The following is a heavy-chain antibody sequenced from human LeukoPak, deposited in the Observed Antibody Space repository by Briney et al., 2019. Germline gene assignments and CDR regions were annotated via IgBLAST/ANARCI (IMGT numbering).Heavy chain of an antibody. D-gene: IGHD2-21*01. Sequence: GGSLRLSCAASGFTFSSYWMHWVRQAPGKGLVWVSRINSDGSSTSYADSVKGRFTISRDNAKNTLYLQMNSLRAEDTAVYYCARAIHYRAGFDPWGQGTLVTVPS. CDR3: ARAIHYRAGFDP. CDR2: INSDGSST. V-gene: IGHV3-74*01. CDR1: GFTFSSYW. J-gene: IGHJ5*02.